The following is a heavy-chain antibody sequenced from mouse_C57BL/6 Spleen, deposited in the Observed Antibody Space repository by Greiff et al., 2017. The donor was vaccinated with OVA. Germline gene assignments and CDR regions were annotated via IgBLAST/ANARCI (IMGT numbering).Heavy chain of an antibody. D-gene: IGHD4-1*01. J-gene: IGHJ4*01. Sequence: EVMLVESEGGLVQPGSSMKLSCTASGFTFSDYYMAWVRQVPEKGLEWVANFNYDGSSTYYLDSLKSRFIISRENAKNILYLQMSSLKSEDTATYYCARELGRAMDYWGQGTSVTVSS. CDR2: FNYDGSST. CDR1: GFTFSDYY. V-gene: IGHV5-16*01. CDR3: ARELGRAMDY.